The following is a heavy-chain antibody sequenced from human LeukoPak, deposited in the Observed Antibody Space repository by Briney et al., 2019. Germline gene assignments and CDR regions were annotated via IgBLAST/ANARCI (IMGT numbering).Heavy chain of an antibody. Sequence: GGSLRLSCATSGFTFNNYGMNWVRQAPGEGLEWVGFSRSKAYGGTTEYAASVKGRFTISRDDSKSIAYLQMNSLKTEDTAVYYCTRDGYYDYVWGSYDHWGQGTLVTVSS. CDR3: TRDGYYDYVWGSYDH. V-gene: IGHV3-49*04. CDR2: SRSKAYGGTT. J-gene: IGHJ4*02. D-gene: IGHD3-16*01. CDR1: GFTFNNYG.